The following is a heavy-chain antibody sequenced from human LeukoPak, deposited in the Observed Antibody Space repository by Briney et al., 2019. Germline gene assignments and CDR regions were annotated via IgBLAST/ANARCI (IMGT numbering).Heavy chain of an antibody. Sequence: SETLSLTCTVSGGSISSYYWSWIRQPPGKGLEWIGYIYYSGSTNYNPSLKSRVTISVDTSKNQFSLNLSSMTAADTAAYYCARDSLYNFWSGYYHTTYYFDYWGQGTLVTVSS. CDR2: IYYSGST. J-gene: IGHJ4*02. D-gene: IGHD3-3*01. CDR3: ARDSLYNFWSGYYHTTYYFDY. V-gene: IGHV4-59*12. CDR1: GGSISSYY.